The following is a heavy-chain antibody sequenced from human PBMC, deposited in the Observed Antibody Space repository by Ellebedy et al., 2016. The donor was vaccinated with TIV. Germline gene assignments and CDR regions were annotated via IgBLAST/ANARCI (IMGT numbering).Heavy chain of an antibody. V-gene: IGHV5-10-1*01. J-gene: IGHJ5*02. D-gene: IGHD2-2*01. CDR1: GYSFTSYW. CDR3: ARHRHIVVVPAASNWFDP. CDR2: IDPSDSYT. Sequence: GGSLRLSCKASGYSFTSYWIGWVRQMPGKGLEWMGRIDPSDSYTNYSPSFQGHVTISADKSISTAYLQWSSLKASDTAMYYCARHRHIVVVPAASNWFDPWGQGTLVTVSS.